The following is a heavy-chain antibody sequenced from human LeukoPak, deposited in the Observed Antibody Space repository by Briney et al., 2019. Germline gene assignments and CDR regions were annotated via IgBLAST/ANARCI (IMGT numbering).Heavy chain of an antibody. V-gene: IGHV4-61*02. CDR2: IYTSGST. D-gene: IGHD2-15*01. J-gene: IGHJ4*02. Sequence: SETLSLTCTVSGGSISSGSYYWSWIRQPAGKGLEWIGRIYTSGSTNYNPSLKSRVTISVDTSKNQFSLKLSSVTAADTAVYYCARVARGYCSGGSCYSNQNFDYWGQGTLVTVSS. CDR3: ARVARGYCSGGSCYSNQNFDY. CDR1: GGSISSGSYY.